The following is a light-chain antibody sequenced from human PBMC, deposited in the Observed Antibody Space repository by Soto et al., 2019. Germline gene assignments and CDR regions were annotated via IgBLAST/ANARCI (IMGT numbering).Light chain of an antibody. V-gene: IGKV1-5*01. CDR3: QQYGNLRT. CDR2: DAS. CDR1: QSISTW. Sequence: DIQITQSPSTLSASVGDRVTITCRASQSISTWLAWYQQRPGSAPRLLIYDASRLESGVPSRFSGSGSGTEFTLTISSLQPEDFESYYCQQYGNLRTFGQGTKVDIK. J-gene: IGKJ1*01.